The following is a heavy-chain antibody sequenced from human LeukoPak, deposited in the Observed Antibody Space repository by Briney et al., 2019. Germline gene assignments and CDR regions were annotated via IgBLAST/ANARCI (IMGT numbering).Heavy chain of an antibody. CDR1: GFTFSSYA. J-gene: IGHJ3*02. D-gene: IGHD3-22*01. V-gene: IGHV3-30-3*01. CDR2: ISYDGSNK. CDR3: ARAYDSSGYYYVAWGAFDI. Sequence: GGSLRLSCAASGFTFSSYAMPWVRQAPGKGLEWVAVISYDGSNKYYADSVKGRFTISRDNSKNTLYLQMNSLRAEDTAVYYCARAYDSSGYYYVAWGAFDIWGQGTMVTVSS.